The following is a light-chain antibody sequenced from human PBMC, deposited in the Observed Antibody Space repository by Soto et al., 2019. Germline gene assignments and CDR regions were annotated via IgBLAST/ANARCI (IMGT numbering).Light chain of an antibody. CDR3: QLYVSSGFT. CDR2: GAS. CDR1: QSVTSSY. V-gene: IGKV3-20*01. Sequence: EIVLTQSPGTLSLSPGERATLSCRASQSVTSSYLAWYQQKPGQAPRLLIHGASSRATGIPDRISGSGSGTDFTRTSSRLEPEDFAVYYCQLYVSSGFTFGQGTKLEI. J-gene: IGKJ2*01.